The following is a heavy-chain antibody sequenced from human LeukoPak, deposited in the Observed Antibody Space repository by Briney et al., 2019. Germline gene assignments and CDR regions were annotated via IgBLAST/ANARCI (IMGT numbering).Heavy chain of an antibody. CDR1: GFTFDVYA. CDR3: AKDYYDSSGYSVDY. J-gene: IGHJ4*02. CDR2: ISGDGGST. V-gene: IGHV3-43*02. D-gene: IGHD3-22*01. Sequence: PGGSLRLSCAASGFTFDVYAMHWVRQAPGKGLEWVSLISGDGGSTYYADSVKGRFTISRDNSKNSLYLQMNSLRTEDTALYYCAKDYYDSSGYSVDYWGQGTLVTVSS.